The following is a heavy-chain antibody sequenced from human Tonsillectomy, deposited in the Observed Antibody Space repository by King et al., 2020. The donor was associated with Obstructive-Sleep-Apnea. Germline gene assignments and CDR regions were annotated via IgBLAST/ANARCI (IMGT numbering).Heavy chain of an antibody. CDR3: ARDLDAGNTNWCDR. D-gene: IGHD4-23*01. Sequence: VQLVESGGGLVQPGGSLRLSCAASRFSFSTYWMSWVRQAPGKGLEWVANIKEDGSQKYYVDSVRGRFTISRDNVKNSLYLQMNSLRVDDTAMYYCARDLDAGNTNWCDRWGQGTLVTVSS. J-gene: IGHJ5*02. V-gene: IGHV3-7*01. CDR2: IKEDGSQK. CDR1: RFSFSTYW.